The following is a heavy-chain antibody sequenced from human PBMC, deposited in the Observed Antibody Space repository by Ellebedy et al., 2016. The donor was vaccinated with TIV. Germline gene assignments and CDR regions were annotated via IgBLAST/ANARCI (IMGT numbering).Heavy chain of an antibody. CDR1: GFTFSSYS. V-gene: IGHV3-48*01. CDR2: ISSSSSTI. D-gene: IGHD6-6*01. J-gene: IGHJ4*02. Sequence: GESLKISXAASGFTFSSYSMNWVRQAPGKGLEWVSYISSSSSTIYYADSVKGRFTISRDNAKNSLYLQMNSLRAEDTAVYYCARGKYSSSPSYVDYWGQGTLVTVSS. CDR3: ARGKYSSSPSYVDY.